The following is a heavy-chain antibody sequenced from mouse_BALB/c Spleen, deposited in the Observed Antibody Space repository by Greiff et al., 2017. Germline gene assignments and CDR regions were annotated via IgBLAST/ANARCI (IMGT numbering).Heavy chain of an antibody. V-gene: IGHV5-6-5*01. Sequence: EVKLVESGGGLVKPGGSLKLSCAASGFTFSSYAMSWVRQTPEKRLEWVASISSGGSTYYPDSVKGRFTISRDNARNILYLQMSSLRSEDTAMYYCASLLRRYYFDYWGQGTTLTVSA. D-gene: IGHD1-1*01. CDR2: ISSGGST. CDR3: ASLLRRYYFDY. CDR1: GFTFSSYA. J-gene: IGHJ2*01.